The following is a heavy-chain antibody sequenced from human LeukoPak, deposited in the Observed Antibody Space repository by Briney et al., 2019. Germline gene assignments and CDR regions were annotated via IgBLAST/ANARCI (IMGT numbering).Heavy chain of an antibody. V-gene: IGHV4-4*02. CDR3: AREGGFYRPLDY. CDR1: GGSASSTNW. D-gene: IGHD6-25*01. J-gene: IGHJ4*02. Sequence: SETLSLTCGVSGGSASSTNWWTWIRQPPGKGLEWIGEVHLDGRTNFNPSLKSRLTMSVDLSENHVSLKLTSVTAADTAVYYCAREGGFYRPLDYSGQGTLVTASS. CDR2: VHLDGRT.